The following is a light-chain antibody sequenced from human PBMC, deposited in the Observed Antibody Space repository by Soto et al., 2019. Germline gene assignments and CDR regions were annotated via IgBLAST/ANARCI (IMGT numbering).Light chain of an antibody. CDR1: SSDVGGYDY. Sequence: QSALTQPASVSGSPGQSITISCTGSSSDVGGYDYVSWYQQHPGKAPKLMIYEVRYRPSGISNRFSASKSGNTASLTISGLQAEDEGDYYCSSYTSTKTHVFGTGTKVTVL. J-gene: IGLJ1*01. V-gene: IGLV2-14*01. CDR3: SSYTSTKTHV. CDR2: EVR.